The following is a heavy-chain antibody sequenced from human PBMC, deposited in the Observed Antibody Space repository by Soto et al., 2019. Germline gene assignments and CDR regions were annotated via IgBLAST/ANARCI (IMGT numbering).Heavy chain of an antibody. D-gene: IGHD6-13*01. CDR1: VYTFTSYG. CDR3: AREYSSPYYYYGMDV. J-gene: IGHJ6*02. V-gene: IGHV1-18*01. CDR2: ISAYNGNT. Sequence: SVKVSCKASVYTFTSYGISWVRHAPGQVLEWMGWISAYNGNTNYAQKLQGRVTMTTDTSTSTAYMELRSLRSDDTAVYYCAREYSSPYYYYGMDVWGQGTTVTVSS.